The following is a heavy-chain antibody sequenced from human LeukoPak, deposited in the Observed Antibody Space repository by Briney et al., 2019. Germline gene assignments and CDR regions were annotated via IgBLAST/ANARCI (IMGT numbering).Heavy chain of an antibody. CDR1: GFTFSSYW. V-gene: IGHV3-74*01. CDR2: INTDGSST. CDR3: ARAEVRTYYYDSSGSDDAFDI. Sequence: GGSLRLSCAASGFTFSSYWMHWVRQAPGKGLVWVSRINTDGSSTTYADSAKGRFTISRDNAKNTLYLQMNSLRAEDTAVYYCARAEVRTYYYDSSGSDDAFDIWGQGTMVTVSS. J-gene: IGHJ3*02. D-gene: IGHD3-22*01.